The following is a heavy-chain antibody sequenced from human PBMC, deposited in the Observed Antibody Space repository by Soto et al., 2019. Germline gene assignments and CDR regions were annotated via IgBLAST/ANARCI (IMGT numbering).Heavy chain of an antibody. CDR3: AKEIGTSMFTDY. Sequence: PGGSLRLSCAASGFTFSSYAMSWVRQAPGKGLEWVSAISGSGGLTFYADSVKGRFTISRDNSKNTLDLQMNRLRGDDTAVYYCAKEIGTSMFTDYWGQGTLVTVSS. J-gene: IGHJ4*02. CDR2: ISGSGGLT. CDR1: GFTFSSYA. V-gene: IGHV3-23*01. D-gene: IGHD3-16*01.